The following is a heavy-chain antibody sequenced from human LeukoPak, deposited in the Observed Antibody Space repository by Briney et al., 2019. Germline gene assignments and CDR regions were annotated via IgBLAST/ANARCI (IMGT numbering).Heavy chain of an antibody. Sequence: SETLSLTCTFSVASISSYFWSWIRQPAGKGLEWIGRIYTSGSSNYNPSLKSRVTISLDKSKNQFSLELSSVTAADTAVYYCARDLRHAEFDYWGQGTLVTVSS. CDR1: VASISSYF. CDR2: IYTSGSS. V-gene: IGHV4-4*07. J-gene: IGHJ4*02. CDR3: ARDLRHAEFDY.